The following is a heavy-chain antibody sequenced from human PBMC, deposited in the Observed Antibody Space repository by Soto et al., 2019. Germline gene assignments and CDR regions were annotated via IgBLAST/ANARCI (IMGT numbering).Heavy chain of an antibody. CDR3: ARRLRFLEWLSEYYFDY. D-gene: IGHD3-3*01. CDR2: IYYSGST. J-gene: IGHJ4*02. CDR1: GGSISSHY. Sequence: PSETLSLTCTVSGGSISSHYWSWIRQPPGQGLEWIGYIYYSGSTNYNPSLKSRVTISVDTSKNQFSLKLSSVTAADTAVYYCARRLRFLEWLSEYYFDYWGQGTLVTVSS. V-gene: IGHV4-59*08.